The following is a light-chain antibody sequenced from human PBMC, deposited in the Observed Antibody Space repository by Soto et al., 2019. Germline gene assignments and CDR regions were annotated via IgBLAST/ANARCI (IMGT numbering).Light chain of an antibody. CDR2: DVS. J-gene: IGLJ2*01. CDR3: SSYTTSSTVV. V-gene: IGLV2-14*01. CDR1: SSDVGGYNY. Sequence: QSVLTQPASVSGSPGQSITISCTGTSSDVGGYNYVSWYQQHPGKAPKLTIYDVSNRPSGVSNRFSGSKSGNTASLTISGLQAEDEADHFCSSYTTSSTVVFGGGTQLTVL.